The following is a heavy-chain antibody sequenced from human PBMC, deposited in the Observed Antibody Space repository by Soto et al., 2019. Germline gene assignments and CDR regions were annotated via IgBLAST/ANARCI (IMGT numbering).Heavy chain of an antibody. CDR2: INHSGST. CDR1: GGSFSGYY. Sequence: SETLSLTCAVYGGSFSGYYWNWIRQPPGKGLEWIGEINHSGSTNYNPSLKSRVTISVDTSKNQFSLKLSSVTAADTAVYYCAIVYDSSGYLIDYWGQGTLVTVSS. CDR3: AIVYDSSGYLIDY. D-gene: IGHD3-22*01. J-gene: IGHJ4*02. V-gene: IGHV4-34*01.